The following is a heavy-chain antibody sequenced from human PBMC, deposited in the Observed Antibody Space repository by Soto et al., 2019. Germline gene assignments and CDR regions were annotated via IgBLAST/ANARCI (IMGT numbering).Heavy chain of an antibody. CDR1: GGSISSGGYY. CDR3: ARHRNSGSYDAFDI. Sequence: PSETLSLTCTVSGGSISSGGYYWSWIRQHPGKGLEWIGYIYYSGSTYYNTSLKSRVTISVDTSKNQFSLKLSSVTAADTAVYYCARHRNSGSYDAFDIWGQGTMVTVSS. V-gene: IGHV4-31*03. D-gene: IGHD1-26*01. J-gene: IGHJ3*02. CDR2: IYYSGST.